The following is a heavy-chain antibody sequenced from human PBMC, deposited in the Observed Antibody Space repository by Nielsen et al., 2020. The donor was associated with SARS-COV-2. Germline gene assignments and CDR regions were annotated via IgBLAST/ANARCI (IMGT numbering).Heavy chain of an antibody. D-gene: IGHD2-2*01. Sequence: SETLSLTCAVYGESFYDHYWSWLRQPPGKGLEWIGEINHSGRTNYNPSLVSRVTISVDTSKNQFSLKLSSVTAADTAVYYCARGGVEYCSSTSCYWFDPWGQGTLVTVSS. V-gene: IGHV4-34*01. CDR3: ARGGVEYCSSTSCYWFDP. CDR1: GESFYDHY. J-gene: IGHJ5*02. CDR2: INHSGRT.